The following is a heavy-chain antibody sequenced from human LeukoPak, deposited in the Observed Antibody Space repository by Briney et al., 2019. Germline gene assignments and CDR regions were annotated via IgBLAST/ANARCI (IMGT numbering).Heavy chain of an antibody. CDR2: INQDGSEK. CDR3: ARDRVWTVLY. CDR1: GFTFSTYW. Sequence: GGSLRLSCAASGFTFSTYWMGWVRQAPGKGLEWVANINQDGSEKYYVDSVKGRFTISRDNAKNSLYLHMNSLRAEDTATYYCARDRVWTVLYWGQGTLVTVSS. J-gene: IGHJ4*02. V-gene: IGHV3-7*01. D-gene: IGHD6-13*01.